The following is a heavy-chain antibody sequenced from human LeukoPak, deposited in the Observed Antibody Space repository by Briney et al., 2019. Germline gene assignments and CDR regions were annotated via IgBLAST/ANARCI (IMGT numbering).Heavy chain of an antibody. J-gene: IGHJ3*02. D-gene: IGHD6-19*01. CDR3: AREQWLQSDAFDI. CDR2: ISSSGSTI. Sequence: GGSLRLSCAASGFTFSSYEMNWVRQAPGKGLEWVSYISSSGSTIYYADSVKGRFTISRDNAKNSLYLQMNSLRAEDTAIYYCAREQWLQSDAFDIWGQGTMVTVS. V-gene: IGHV3-48*03. CDR1: GFTFSSYE.